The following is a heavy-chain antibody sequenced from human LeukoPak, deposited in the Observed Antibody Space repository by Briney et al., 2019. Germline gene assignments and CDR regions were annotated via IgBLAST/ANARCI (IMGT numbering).Heavy chain of an antibody. CDR2: IYHSGST. CDR3: ARQTGGNWFDP. V-gene: IGHV4-4*02. J-gene: IGHJ5*02. Sequence: SGTLSLTCDVSGVSISSSNRWSWVRQPPGKGLEWIGEIYHSGSTNYNPSLKSRVTISVDTSKNQFSLKLSSVTAADTAVYYCARQTGGNWFDPWGQGTLVTVSS. D-gene: IGHD1-14*01. CDR1: GVSISSSNR.